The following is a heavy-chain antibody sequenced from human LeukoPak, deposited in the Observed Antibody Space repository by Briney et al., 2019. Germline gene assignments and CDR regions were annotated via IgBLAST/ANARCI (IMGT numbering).Heavy chain of an antibody. J-gene: IGHJ4*02. D-gene: IGHD6-6*01. CDR2: IIPIFGTA. V-gene: IGHV1-69*13. CDR3: ARGGDSSSPYFDY. CDR1: GGTFSSYA. Sequence: SVKVSCKASGGTFSSYAISWVRQAPGQGLEWMGGIIPIFGTANYAQKSQGRVTITADESTSTAYMELSSLRSEDTAVYYCARGGDSSSPYFDYWGQGTLVTVSS.